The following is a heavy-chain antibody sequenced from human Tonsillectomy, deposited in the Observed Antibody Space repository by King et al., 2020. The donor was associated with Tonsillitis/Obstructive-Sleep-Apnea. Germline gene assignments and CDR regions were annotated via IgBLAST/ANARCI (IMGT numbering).Heavy chain of an antibody. CDR3: ARDYRGDRGGFDI. J-gene: IGHJ3*02. Sequence: VQLVESGGGVVQPGRSLRLSCAASGFTFSSYVIHWVRQGPGKGLEWVAVISNDGSNKYYADSVKGRFTISRDNSKSTLWLQMNSLRVEDTAVYYCARDYRGDRGGFDIWGQGTMVTVSS. D-gene: IGHD3-10*01. CDR2: ISNDGSNK. V-gene: IGHV3-30*04. CDR1: GFTFSSYV.